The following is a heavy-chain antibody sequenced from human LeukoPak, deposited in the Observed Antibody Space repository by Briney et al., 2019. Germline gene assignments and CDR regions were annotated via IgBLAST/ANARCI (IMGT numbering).Heavy chain of an antibody. V-gene: IGHV3-21*01. CDR3: ARSRYDSSGYYGIIGD. D-gene: IGHD3-22*01. CDR1: GFTLSSYT. CDR2: ITSSSIYT. J-gene: IGHJ4*02. Sequence: PGGSLRLSCAASGFTLSSYTMNWVRQAPGKGLEWVSSITSSSIYTYYADSVKGRFTISRDNARNSLYLEMNSLRAEDTAVYYCARSRYDSSGYYGIIGDWGQGTLVTVSS.